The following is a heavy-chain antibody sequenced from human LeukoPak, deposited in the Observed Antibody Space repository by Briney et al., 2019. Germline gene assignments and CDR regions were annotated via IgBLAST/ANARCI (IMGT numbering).Heavy chain of an antibody. Sequence: GGSPRLSCAASGFTFRSYVMSWVRQAPGKGLEWVSAITGSGGNTYYADSVRGRFTISRDNSKSTLFLQMNSLRPEDTALYYCAKHFCTGLDCSLFDSWGQGTLVTVSS. CDR2: ITGSGGNT. J-gene: IGHJ4*02. CDR3: AKHFCTGLDCSLFDS. CDR1: GFTFRSYV. V-gene: IGHV3-23*01. D-gene: IGHD3/OR15-3a*01.